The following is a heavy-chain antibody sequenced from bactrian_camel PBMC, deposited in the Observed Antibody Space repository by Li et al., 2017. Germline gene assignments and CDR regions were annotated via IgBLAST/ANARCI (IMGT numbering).Heavy chain of an antibody. D-gene: IGHD6*01. CDR2: IRRDDLT. CDR1: GRTYMKWC. Sequence: HVQLVESGGGSVQAGGSLRLSCASSGRTYMKWCMGWFRQVPGKEREGLATIRRDDLTAYTDSVKGRFTISKDNAKNTLYLQMNSLKPEDTAMYYCAARFFAGGGWYCQVVPQSYDYWGQGTQVTVS. CDR3: AARFFAGGGWYCQVVPQSYDY. V-gene: IGHV3S57*01. J-gene: IGHJ4*01.